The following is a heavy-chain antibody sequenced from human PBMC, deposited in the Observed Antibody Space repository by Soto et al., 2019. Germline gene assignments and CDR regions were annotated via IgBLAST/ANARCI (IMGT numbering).Heavy chain of an antibody. CDR1: GYTFPSYG. CDR2: ISAYNGNT. D-gene: IGHD1-26*01. J-gene: IGHJ4*02. Sequence: QVQLVQSGAEMKKPGASVKVSCKASGYTFPSYGISWVRQAPGQGLEWMGWISAYNGNTYFAQKFKGRVTMTTHTSTTTAYMKLLSLRSDDTAVYYCARTQAGGSSPHGGQGTLVTVSS. CDR3: ARTQAGGSSPH. V-gene: IGHV1-18*01.